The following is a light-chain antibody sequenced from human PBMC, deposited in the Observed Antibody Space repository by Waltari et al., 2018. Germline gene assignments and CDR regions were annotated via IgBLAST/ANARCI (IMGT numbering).Light chain of an antibody. V-gene: IGKV3-20*01. CDR1: QSVRKY. Sequence: EIVLTQSPGTLSLSPGERATLSCRASQSVRKYLAWDQQRPGQAPRLLIYDASTRATGIPDRFSGSGFGTDFSLTISRLEPEDFAVYYCQKYESLPATFGQGTKVEIK. CDR3: QKYESLPAT. CDR2: DAS. J-gene: IGKJ1*01.